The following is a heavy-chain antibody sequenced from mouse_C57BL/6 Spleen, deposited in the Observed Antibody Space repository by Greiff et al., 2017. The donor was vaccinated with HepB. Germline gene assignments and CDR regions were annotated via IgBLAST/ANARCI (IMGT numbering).Heavy chain of an antibody. Sequence: VQLQQPGAELVMPGASVKLSCKASGYTFTSYWMHWVKQRPGQGLEWIGEIDPSDSYTNYNQKFKGKSTLTVDKSSSTAYMQLSSLTSEDSAVYYCARQSGTGYYAMDYWGQGTSVTVSS. V-gene: IGHV1-69*01. J-gene: IGHJ4*01. CDR1: GYTFTSYW. CDR3: ARQSGTGYYAMDY. CDR2: IDPSDSYT. D-gene: IGHD4-1*01.